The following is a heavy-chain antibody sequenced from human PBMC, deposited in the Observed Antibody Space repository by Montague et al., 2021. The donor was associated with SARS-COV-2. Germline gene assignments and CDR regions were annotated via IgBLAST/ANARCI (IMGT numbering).Heavy chain of an antibody. J-gene: IGHJ4*02. D-gene: IGHD3-10*01. CDR2: INHSGST. V-gene: IGHV4-34*01. Sequence: SETLSLTCAVYGGSFSGYYWSWIRQPPGKGLEWIGEINHSGSTNYNPTLKSRVTTSVDTSKNQFSLKLSSVTAADTAVYYCARGARQGYGFRLGSFDSWGQGTLVTVSS. CDR3: ARGARQGYGFRLGSFDS. CDR1: GGSFSGYY.